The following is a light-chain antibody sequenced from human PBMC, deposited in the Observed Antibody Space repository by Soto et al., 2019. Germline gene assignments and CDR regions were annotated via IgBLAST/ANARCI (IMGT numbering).Light chain of an antibody. CDR2: DAS. Sequence: EIVLTQSPATLSLSPGERATLSCRASQSVSSYLAWYQQKPGQAPRLLIYDASNRAAGIPDRFSGSGSGTDFTLTIDGLEPEDFVVYYCQQYGYSPITFGQGTRLENK. V-gene: IGKV3-20*01. J-gene: IGKJ5*01. CDR1: QSVSSY. CDR3: QQYGYSPIT.